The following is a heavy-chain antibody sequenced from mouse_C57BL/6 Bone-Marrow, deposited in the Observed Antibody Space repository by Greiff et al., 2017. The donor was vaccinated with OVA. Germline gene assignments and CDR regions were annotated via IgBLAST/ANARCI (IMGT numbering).Heavy chain of an antibody. D-gene: IGHD1-3*01. CDR1: GYTFTSYW. V-gene: IGHV1-69*01. Sequence: QVQLQQPGAELVMPGASVKLSCKASGYTFTSYWMHWVKQRPGQGLEWIGEIDPSDSFTNYNQKFKGKSTLTVDKSSSTAYMQLSSLTSEDSAVYYCAREYNPGAMDYWGQGTSVTVSS. CDR3: AREYNPGAMDY. J-gene: IGHJ4*01. CDR2: IDPSDSFT.